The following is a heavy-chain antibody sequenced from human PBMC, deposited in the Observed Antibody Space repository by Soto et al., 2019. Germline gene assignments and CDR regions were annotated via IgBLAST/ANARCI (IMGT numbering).Heavy chain of an antibody. CDR2: MNPNSGNT. V-gene: IGHV1-8*01. CDR3: ARPFTDYGDYRLDY. D-gene: IGHD4-17*01. J-gene: IGHJ4*02. CDR1: GYTFTSYD. Sequence: ASVKVSCKASGYTFTSYDINWVRQAIGQGLEWMGWMNPNSGNTGYAQKFQGRVTMTSNTSISTTYMELSSLRSEDTAVYYCARPFTDYGDYRLDYWGQGALVTVSS.